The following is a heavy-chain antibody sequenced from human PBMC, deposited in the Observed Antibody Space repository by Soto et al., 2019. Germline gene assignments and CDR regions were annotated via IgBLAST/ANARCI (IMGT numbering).Heavy chain of an antibody. CDR3: AKDEDGSGSYYKGPYXP. D-gene: IGHD3-10*01. CDR1: GFTFSSYA. V-gene: IGHV3-23*01. CDR2: ISGSGAST. J-gene: IGHJ5*02. Sequence: GGSLRLSCAASGFTFSSYAMSWVRQAPGKGLERVSAISGSGASTYYAASVKGRFTISRDNSKNTLYLKMNSLRAEDTAVYYCAKDEDGSGSYYKGPYXPWGQGTLVTVSS.